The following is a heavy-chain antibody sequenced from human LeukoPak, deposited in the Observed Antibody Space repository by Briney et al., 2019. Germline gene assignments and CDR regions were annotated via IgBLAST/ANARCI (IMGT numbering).Heavy chain of an antibody. CDR1: GGSISSYY. Sequence: SETLSLTCTVSGGSISSYYWSWIRQPAGKGLEWIGRIYTSGSTNYNPSLKSRVTISVDKSKSQFSLKLSSVTAADTAVYYCARVYGSGSYYYYYYYYMDVWGKGTTVTVSS. V-gene: IGHV4-4*07. CDR2: IYTSGST. J-gene: IGHJ6*03. D-gene: IGHD3-10*01. CDR3: ARVYGSGSYYYYYYYYMDV.